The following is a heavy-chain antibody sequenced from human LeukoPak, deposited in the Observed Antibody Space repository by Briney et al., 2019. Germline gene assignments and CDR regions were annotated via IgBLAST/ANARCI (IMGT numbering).Heavy chain of an antibody. CDR3: ARADRYQLPGGY. CDR1: GFSFSSYW. J-gene: IGHJ4*02. D-gene: IGHD2-2*01. Sequence: PGGSLRLSCAASGFSFSSYWMSWVRQAPGKGLEWVANIQSDGSVQQYVDSVNGRLTISRDNAKNSLYLQMNSLRAEDTAVYYCARADRYQLPGGYWGQGTLVTVSS. V-gene: IGHV3-7*01. CDR2: IQSDGSVQ.